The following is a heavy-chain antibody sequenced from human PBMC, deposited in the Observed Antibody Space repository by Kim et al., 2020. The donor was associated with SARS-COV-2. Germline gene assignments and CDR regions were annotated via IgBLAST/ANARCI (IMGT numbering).Heavy chain of an antibody. CDR3: ARWGTVVPAARSYFDY. CDR1: GYTFTSYA. J-gene: IGHJ4*02. Sequence: ASVKVSCKASGYTFTSYAMHLVRQAPGQRLEWLGWINAGNGNTKYSQKFQGRFTITRDTSASTAYMELSSLRSEDTAVYYCARWGTVVPAARSYFDYWVQGTLVTVSS. CDR2: INAGNGNT. V-gene: IGHV1-3*01. D-gene: IGHD2-2*01.